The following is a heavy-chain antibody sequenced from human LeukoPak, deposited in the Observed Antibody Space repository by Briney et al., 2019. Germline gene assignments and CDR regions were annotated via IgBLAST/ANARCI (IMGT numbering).Heavy chain of an antibody. J-gene: IGHJ4*02. CDR2: ISSNGGST. CDR1: GFTFSSYA. V-gene: IGHV3-64*01. D-gene: IGHD3-16*01. Sequence: GGSQSLFCAPSGFTFSSYAMHWVRQAPGKGLEYVSAISSNGGSTYYANSVKGRFTISRDNSKNTLYLQTGSLRAEDMAVYYCARAGGHTYYFDYWGQGTLVTVSS. CDR3: ARAGGHTYYFDY.